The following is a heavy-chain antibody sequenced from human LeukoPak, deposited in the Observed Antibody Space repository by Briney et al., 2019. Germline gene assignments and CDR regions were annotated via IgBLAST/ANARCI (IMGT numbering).Heavy chain of an antibody. CDR3: AKASRDYSGIRCWSHWFDP. D-gene: IGHD2-15*01. J-gene: IGHJ5*02. V-gene: IGHV3-30*02. CDR1: GFTFSSYG. CDR2: IRFDGNNK. Sequence: GGSLRLSCAASGFTFSSYGMHWVRQAPGKGLDWVAFIRFDGNNKYYADTVKGRFTISRDNFKNTLYLQMNSLRAEDTAVYYCAKASRDYSGIRCWSHWFDPWGQGTLVTVSS.